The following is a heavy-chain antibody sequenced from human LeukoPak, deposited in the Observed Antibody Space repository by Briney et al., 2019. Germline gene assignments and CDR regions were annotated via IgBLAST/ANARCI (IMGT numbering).Heavy chain of an antibody. V-gene: IGHV4-34*01. CDR2: INHSGST. J-gene: IGHJ4*02. CDR1: GGSFSGYY. CDR3: AREYCSGGSCYPIFDY. Sequence: SETLSLTCAVYGGSFSGYYWSWLRQPPGKGLEWIGEINHSGSTNYNPSLKSRVTISVDTSKNQFSLKLSSVTAADTAVYYCAREYCSGGSCYPIFDYWGQGTLVTVSS. D-gene: IGHD2-15*01.